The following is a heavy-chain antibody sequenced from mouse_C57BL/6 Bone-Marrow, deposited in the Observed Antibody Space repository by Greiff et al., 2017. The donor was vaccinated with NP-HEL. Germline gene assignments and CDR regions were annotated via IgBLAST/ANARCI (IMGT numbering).Heavy chain of an antibody. V-gene: IGHV1-82*01. Sequence: QVQLQQSGPELVKPGASVKISCKASGYAFSSSWMNWVKQRPGKGLEWIGRIYPGDGDTNYNGKFKGKATLTADKSSSTAYMELRSLTSEDSAVYFCARLYGYDGFAYWGQGTLVTVSA. CDR2: IYPGDGDT. CDR3: ARLYGYDGFAY. D-gene: IGHD2-2*01. CDR1: GYAFSSSW. J-gene: IGHJ3*01.